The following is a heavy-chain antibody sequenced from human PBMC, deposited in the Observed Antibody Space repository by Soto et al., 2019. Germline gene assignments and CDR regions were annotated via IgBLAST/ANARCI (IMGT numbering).Heavy chain of an antibody. D-gene: IGHD6-25*01. V-gene: IGHV3-23*01. Sequence: EVQLLESGGGLVQPGGSLRLSCAASGFTFSTHAMIWVRQAPGKGLNWVSTVDVGGGSTYYTDSVKGRFTVSRDNSKNTVYLQLNTLRAEDTAIYFCARDSGPAGGGACDIRGKGTMVTVSS. CDR2: VDVGGGST. CDR1: GFTFSTHA. CDR3: ARDSGPAGGGACDI. J-gene: IGHJ3*02.